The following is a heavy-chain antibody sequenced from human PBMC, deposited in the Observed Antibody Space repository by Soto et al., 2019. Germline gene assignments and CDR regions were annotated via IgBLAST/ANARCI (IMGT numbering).Heavy chain of an antibody. Sequence: LRLSCAASGFTFSSYSMNWVRQAPGKGLEWVSYISSSSSTIYYADSVKGRFTISRDNAKNSLYLQMNSLRDEDTAVYYCASTYYYDSSGYGDDAFDIWGQGTMVTVSS. CDR1: GFTFSSYS. D-gene: IGHD3-22*01. J-gene: IGHJ3*02. CDR3: ASTYYYDSSGYGDDAFDI. CDR2: ISSSSSTI. V-gene: IGHV3-48*02.